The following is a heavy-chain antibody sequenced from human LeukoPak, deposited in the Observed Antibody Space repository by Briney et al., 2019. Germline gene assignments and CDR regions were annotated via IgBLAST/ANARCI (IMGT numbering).Heavy chain of an antibody. CDR1: GGSISNYY. CDR2: ISYSGST. V-gene: IGHV4-59*08. Sequence: PSETLSLTCTVSGGSISNYYWSWIRQPPGKGLEWIGFISYSGSTNYNPSLKSRVTISVVTSKSQFSLKLSSVTAADTAVYYCARHYYGSGSYSVDSDYWGQGTLVTVSS. J-gene: IGHJ4*02. CDR3: ARHYYGSGSYSVDSDY. D-gene: IGHD3-10*01.